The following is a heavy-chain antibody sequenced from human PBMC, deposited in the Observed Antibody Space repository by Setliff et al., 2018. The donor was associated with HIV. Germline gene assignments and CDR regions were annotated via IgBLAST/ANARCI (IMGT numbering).Heavy chain of an antibody. Sequence: PSETLSLTCTVSGGSIRSSDNYWSWIRQPPGKALEWIGYIYYSGSTNYNPSLKSRVTISVDTSKNQFSLKLSSVTAADTAVYYCARELDSSGYQGYFQHWGQGTLVTVSS. V-gene: IGHV4-30-4*01. CDR1: GGSIRSSDNY. J-gene: IGHJ1*01. CDR2: IYYSGST. D-gene: IGHD3-22*01. CDR3: ARELDSSGYQGYFQH.